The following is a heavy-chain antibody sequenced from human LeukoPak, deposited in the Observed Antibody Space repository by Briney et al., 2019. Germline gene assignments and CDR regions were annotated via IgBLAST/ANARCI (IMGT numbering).Heavy chain of an antibody. V-gene: IGHV3-20*04. CDR3: ARGGYSSWTFDY. J-gene: IGHJ4*02. CDR2: INWNGGST. Sequence: GGSLRLSCAASGFTFDDYGMSWVRQAPGRGLEWVSGINWNGGSTGYADSVKGRFTISRDNAKNSLYLQMNSLRAEDTALYYCARGGYSSWTFDYWGQGTLVTVSS. CDR1: GFTFDDYG. D-gene: IGHD6-13*01.